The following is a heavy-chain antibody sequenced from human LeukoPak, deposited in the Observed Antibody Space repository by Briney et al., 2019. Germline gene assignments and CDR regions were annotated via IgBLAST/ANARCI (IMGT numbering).Heavy chain of an antibody. J-gene: IGHJ6*02. V-gene: IGHV1-18*01. CDR1: GYTFTSYG. CDR2: ISAYNGNT. Sequence: GASVKVSCKASGYTFTSYGISWVRQAPGQGLEWMGWISAYNGNTNYAQKLQGRVTMTTDTSTSTAYMELRSLRSDDTAVYYCARDYGDYDYYYHYGMDVWGQGTTVTVSS. CDR3: ARDYGDYDYYYHYGMDV. D-gene: IGHD4-17*01.